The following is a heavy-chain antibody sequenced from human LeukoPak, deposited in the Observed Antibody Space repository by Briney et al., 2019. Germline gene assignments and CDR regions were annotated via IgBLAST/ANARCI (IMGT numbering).Heavy chain of an antibody. V-gene: IGHV4-4*07. CDR2: IHITEST. J-gene: IGHJ4*02. CDR1: GGSIINYY. D-gene: IGHD3-10*01. CDR3: ARDHIGLIPDF. Sequence: PSETLSLTCTVSGGSIINYYWSWVRQPPGKGLEWIGRIHITESTKYSPSLKSRVTLSQDTSKNQISLRLRSVTAADTAVYYCARDHIGLIPDFWGQGTLVTVSS.